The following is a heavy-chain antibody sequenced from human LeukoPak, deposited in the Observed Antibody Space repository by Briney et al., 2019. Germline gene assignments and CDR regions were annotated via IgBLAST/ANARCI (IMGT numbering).Heavy chain of an antibody. CDR3: ARRAVAGYYFDY. Sequence: GGSLRLSCAVSGFTFSDYYMSWIRQPPGKGLEWVSYISSSGSTIYYAAPVKGRFTISRDNAKNSLYLQMNSLRAEDTAVYYCARRAVAGYYFDYWGQGTLVTVSS. J-gene: IGHJ4*02. D-gene: IGHD6-19*01. V-gene: IGHV3-11*01. CDR1: GFTFSDYY. CDR2: ISSSGSTI.